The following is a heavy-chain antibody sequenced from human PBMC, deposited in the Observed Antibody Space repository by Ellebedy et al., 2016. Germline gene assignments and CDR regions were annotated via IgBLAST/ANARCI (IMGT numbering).Heavy chain of an antibody. D-gene: IGHD6-19*01. V-gene: IGHV4-39*07. Sequence: SETLSLXXTVSGGSISSSSYYWGWIRQPPGKGLEWIGSIYHSGSTYYNPSLKSRVTISVDTSKNQFSLKLSSVTAADTAVYYCALLDIAVARFAFDIWGQGTMVTVSS. CDR3: ALLDIAVARFAFDI. CDR1: GGSISSSSYY. J-gene: IGHJ3*02. CDR2: IYHSGST.